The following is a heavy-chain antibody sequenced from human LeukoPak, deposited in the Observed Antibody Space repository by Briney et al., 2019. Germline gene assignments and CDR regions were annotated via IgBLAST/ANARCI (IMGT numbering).Heavy chain of an antibody. D-gene: IGHD6-13*01. CDR1: GGSISSYY. CDR2: IYTSGNT. V-gene: IGHV4-4*07. J-gene: IGHJ4*02. CDR3: ARGIGAVGILYYFDY. Sequence: PSETLSLTCTVSGGSISSYYWSCIRQPAGKGLEWIGHIYTSGNTNYNPSLKSRVSMSLDRSKNQFSLKLSSVTAADTAVYYCARGIGAVGILYYFDYWGQGTLVSVSS.